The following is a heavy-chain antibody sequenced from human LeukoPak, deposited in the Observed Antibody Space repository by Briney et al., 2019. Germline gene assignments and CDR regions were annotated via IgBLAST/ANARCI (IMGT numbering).Heavy chain of an antibody. V-gene: IGHV4-61*08. D-gene: IGHD6-13*01. CDR3: ARDRGGIAAV. J-gene: IGHJ4*02. CDR1: GGSISRGGYY. Sequence: SETLSLTCTVSGGSISRGGYYWSWVRQHPGKGLEWIGYIYYSGSTNYNPSLKSRVTISVDTSKNQFSLKLSSVTAADTAVYYCARDRGGIAAVWGQGTLVTVSS. CDR2: IYYSGST.